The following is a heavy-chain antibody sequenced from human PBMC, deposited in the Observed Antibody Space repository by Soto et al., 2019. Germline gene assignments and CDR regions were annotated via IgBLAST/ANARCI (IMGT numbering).Heavy chain of an antibody. D-gene: IGHD3-22*01. Sequence: QVQLQESGPGLVKPSETLSLTCAVSGDSISSYYCMWIRQPPGKGLESIGYLYYGRSANYNPSLKSRATLSVDTSTNQCALTLSSMTAADTAGYYCALRSMAVVPEYWGQGTLVTVSS. V-gene: IGHV4-59*01. CDR3: ALRSMAVVPEY. CDR2: LYYGRSA. J-gene: IGHJ4*02. CDR1: GDSISSYY.